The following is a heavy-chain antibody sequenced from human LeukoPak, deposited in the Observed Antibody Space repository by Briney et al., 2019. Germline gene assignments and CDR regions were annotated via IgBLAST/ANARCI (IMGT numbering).Heavy chain of an antibody. D-gene: IGHD3-10*01. CDR3: ARAWIGYYGFDY. CDR2: IDPNSGGA. CDR1: GYTSTAYY. V-gene: IGHV1-2*02. Sequence: ASVKVSCKASGYTSTAYYLHWVRQAPGQGLEWMGWIDPNSGGANYAQKFQGRVTMTRDTSISTAYMELRRLKSDDTAVYYCARAWIGYYGFDYWGQGTLVTVSS. J-gene: IGHJ4*02.